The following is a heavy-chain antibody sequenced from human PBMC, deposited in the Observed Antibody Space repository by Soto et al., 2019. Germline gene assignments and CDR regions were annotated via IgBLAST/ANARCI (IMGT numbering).Heavy chain of an antibody. D-gene: IGHD3-9*01. CDR1: GFTFSDYY. Sequence: GGSLRLSGAGSGFTFSDYYMSWIRQAPGKGLEWVSYISSSSRCTYYADSVRGRFTISRDNAKNSLYLQMNSLRAEDTAVYYCASHYDILTGYYRWTPWYGMDVWGQGTTVTVSS. CDR3: ASHYDILTGYYRWTPWYGMDV. V-gene: IGHV3-11*06. CDR2: ISSSSRCT. J-gene: IGHJ6*02.